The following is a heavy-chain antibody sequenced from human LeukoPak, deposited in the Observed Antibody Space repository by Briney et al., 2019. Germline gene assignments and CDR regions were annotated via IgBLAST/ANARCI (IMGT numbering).Heavy chain of an antibody. CDR1: GFTFSSYG. J-gene: IGHJ4*02. CDR3: ATAAIGDYYDSSGYSAGY. CDR2: IWYDGSNK. V-gene: IGHV3-33*01. Sequence: PGGSLRLSCAASGFTFSSYGMHWVRQAPGKGLEWVAVIWYDGSNKYYADSVKGRFTISRDNSKNTLYLQMNSLRAEDTAVYYCATAAIGDYYDSSGYSAGYWGQGTLVTVSS. D-gene: IGHD3-22*01.